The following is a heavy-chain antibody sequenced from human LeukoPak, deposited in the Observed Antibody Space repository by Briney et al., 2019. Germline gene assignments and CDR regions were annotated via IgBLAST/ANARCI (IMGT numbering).Heavy chain of an antibody. CDR2: ISYDGSNK. Sequence: GRSLRLSCAASGFTFSSYGMHWVRQAPDKGLEWVAVISYDGSNKYYADSVKGRFTISRDNSKNTLYLQMNSLRAEDTAVYYCAKDRLYYGSGNLYYFDYWGQGTLVTVSS. CDR1: GFTFSSYG. D-gene: IGHD3-10*01. V-gene: IGHV3-30*18. CDR3: AKDRLYYGSGNLYYFDY. J-gene: IGHJ4*02.